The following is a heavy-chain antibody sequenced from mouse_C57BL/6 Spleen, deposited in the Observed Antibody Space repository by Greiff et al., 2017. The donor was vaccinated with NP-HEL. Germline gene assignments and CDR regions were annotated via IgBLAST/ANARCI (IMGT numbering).Heavy chain of an antibody. J-gene: IGHJ3*01. V-gene: IGHV1-50*01. CDR3: ASRDDGPWFAY. CDR1: GYTFTSYW. D-gene: IGHD2-14*01. Sequence: QVQLQQPGAELVKPGASVKLSCKASGYTFTSYWMQWVKQRPGQGLEWIGEIDPSGSYTNYNQKFKGKATLTVDTSSSTAYMQLSSLTSEDSAVYYCASRDDGPWFAYWGQGTLVTVSA. CDR2: IDPSGSYT.